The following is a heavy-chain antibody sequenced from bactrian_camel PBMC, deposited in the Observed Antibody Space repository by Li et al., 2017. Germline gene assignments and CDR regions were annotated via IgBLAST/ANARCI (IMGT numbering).Heavy chain of an antibody. CDR3: AADRLACLTQMPRPMSPRAYNL. J-gene: IGHJ4*01. Sequence: HVQLVESGGGSVQPGGSLNVSCTASGFTTGLTLESKCMGWFRQAPGKEREGVAMIYTGGTPTYYADSVKGRFTISRDDAKNTVYLQMNSLRPEDTAMYYCAADRLACLTQMPRPMSPRAYNLWGQGTQVTVS. V-gene: IGHV3S54*01. CDR2: IYTGGTPT. D-gene: IGHD1*01. CDR1: GFTTGLTLESKC.